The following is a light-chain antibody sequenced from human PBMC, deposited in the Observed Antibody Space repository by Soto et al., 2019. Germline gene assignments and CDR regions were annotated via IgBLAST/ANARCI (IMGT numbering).Light chain of an antibody. J-gene: IGLJ1*01. CDR3: SLFTDTLADV. CDR1: SGDVGSYNP. V-gene: IGLV2-18*01. CDR2: EVS. Sequence: QSVLTQLRSVSGSPGQSVTISRTGTSGDVGSYNPVSWYQQPPGTAPKLMIYEVSNRPSGVPDRFSGSKSGNTASLTISGLQAEIKADYYCSLFTDTLADVFGTGTKLTVL.